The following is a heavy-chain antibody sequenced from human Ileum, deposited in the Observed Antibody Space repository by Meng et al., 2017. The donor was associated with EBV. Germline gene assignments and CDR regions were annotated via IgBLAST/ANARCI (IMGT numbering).Heavy chain of an antibody. J-gene: IGHJ4*02. CDR1: GYTFTNYD. Sequence: QVQRGQSGAEVKKPGASVKVSCKASGYTFTNYDISWVRQATGQGLEWMGWMNPKTGTAHYAQKFQGRVSMTRDTSITTAYMELSSLTSEDTAVYYCVRTLERGDYWGQGTLVTVSS. D-gene: IGHD5-24*01. CDR2: MNPKTGTA. V-gene: IGHV1-8*01. CDR3: VRTLERGDY.